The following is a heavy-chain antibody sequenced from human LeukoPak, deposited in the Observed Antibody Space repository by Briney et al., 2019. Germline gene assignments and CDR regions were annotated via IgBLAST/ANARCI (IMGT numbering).Heavy chain of an antibody. J-gene: IGHJ4*02. Sequence: GGSLRLPCAASGFTVSSNYMSWVRQAPGKGLEWVSVIYSGGSTYYADSVKGRFTISRDNSKNTLYLQMNSLRAEDTAVYYCARGSSSSWTRVDYWGQGTLVTVSS. D-gene: IGHD6-13*01. CDR3: ARGSSSSWTRVDY. CDR1: GFTVSSNY. CDR2: IYSGGST. V-gene: IGHV3-66*01.